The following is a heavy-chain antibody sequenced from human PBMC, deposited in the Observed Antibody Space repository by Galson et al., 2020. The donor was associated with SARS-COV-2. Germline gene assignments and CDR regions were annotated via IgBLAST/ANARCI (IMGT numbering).Heavy chain of an antibody. V-gene: IGHV3-7*03. CDR3: AISGQGFAY. J-gene: IGHJ4*02. CDR1: GFTFSNYW. Sequence: GESLKISCAASGFTFSNYWMTWVRQAPGKGLEWVANINQDGNERHYVDSVRGRFIISRDNTKKSLFLQLNSLRADDTAVYFCAISGQGFAYWGQGTLVTVSS. CDR2: INQDGNER.